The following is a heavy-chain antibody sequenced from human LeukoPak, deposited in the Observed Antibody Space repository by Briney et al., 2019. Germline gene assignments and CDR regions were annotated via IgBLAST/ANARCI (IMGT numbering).Heavy chain of an antibody. V-gene: IGHV1-18*01. D-gene: IGHD6-13*01. CDR2: ISAYNGNR. CDR1: GCTFTSYG. J-gene: IGHJ4*02. CDR3: ARDPQKIAAAGSYPDY. Sequence: GASVKVSCKASGCTFTSYGISWVRQAPGQGLEWMGWISAYNGNRDYAQKLQGRVTMTTDTSTSTAYMELRRLRSDDTAVYYCARDPQKIAAAGSYPDYWGQGTLVTVSS.